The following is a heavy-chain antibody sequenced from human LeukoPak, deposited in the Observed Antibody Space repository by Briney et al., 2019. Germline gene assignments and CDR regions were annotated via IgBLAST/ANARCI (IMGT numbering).Heavy chain of an antibody. CDR1: GYTFIKYG. CDR3: ARDQYYDSKGWFDP. Sequence: ASVKVSCKTSGYTFIKYGITWVRQAPGQGLEWMGWISTYNVNTNYAQKLQGRVTMTTDTSTSTAYMELRSLRSDDTAVYYCARDQYYDSKGWFDPWGQGTLVTVSS. J-gene: IGHJ5*02. V-gene: IGHV1-18*01. CDR2: ISTYNVNT. D-gene: IGHD3-22*01.